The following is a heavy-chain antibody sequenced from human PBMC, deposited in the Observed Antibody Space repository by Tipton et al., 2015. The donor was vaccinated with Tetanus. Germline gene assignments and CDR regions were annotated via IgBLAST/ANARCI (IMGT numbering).Heavy chain of an antibody. J-gene: IGHJ4*02. CDR1: GGSISSNY. Sequence: TLSPTCTVSGGSISSNYWTWIRQPAGKGLEWIGRIYAPGITNYNPSLKSRVSMSVDTSKNQFSLRLSSVTAADTAVYYCARVRRGATTDLDYWGQGTLVTVSS. V-gene: IGHV4-4*07. CDR2: IYAPGIT. CDR3: ARVRRGATTDLDY. D-gene: IGHD5-12*01.